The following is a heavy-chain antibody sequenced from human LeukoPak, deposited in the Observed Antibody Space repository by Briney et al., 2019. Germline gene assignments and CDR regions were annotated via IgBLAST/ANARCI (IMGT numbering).Heavy chain of an antibody. CDR1: GGSFSGYY. CDR3: ARTALGFDY. CDR2: INHSGST. J-gene: IGHJ4*02. D-gene: IGHD1-26*01. Sequence: SETLSLTCAVYGGSFSGYYWSWLRQPPGKGLEWIGEINHSGSTNYNPSLTSRVTISVDTSKNQFSLKLSSVTAADTAVYYCARTALGFDYWGQGTLVTVSS. V-gene: IGHV4-34*01.